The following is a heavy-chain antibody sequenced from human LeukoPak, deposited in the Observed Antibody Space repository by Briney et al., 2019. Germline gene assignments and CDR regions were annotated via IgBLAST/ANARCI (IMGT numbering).Heavy chain of an antibody. J-gene: IGHJ3*02. Sequence: GGSLRLSCAASGFTFSSYATSWVRQAPGKGLEWVSGISSSGGSTYYADSVKGRFTISRDNSKNTLYLQMNSPRAEDTAVYYCAKDSYSAYDSDAFDIWGQGTMVTVSS. CDR1: GFTFSSYA. CDR2: ISSSGGST. CDR3: AKDSYSAYDSDAFDI. D-gene: IGHD5-12*01. V-gene: IGHV3-23*01.